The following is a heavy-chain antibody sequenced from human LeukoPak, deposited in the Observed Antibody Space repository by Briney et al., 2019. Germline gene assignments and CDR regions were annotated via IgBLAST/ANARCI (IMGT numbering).Heavy chain of an antibody. Sequence: ASVKVSCKASGYTFTSYDINWVRQATGQGLEWMGWMNPNSGNTGYAQKFQGRVTMTRNTSISTAYMELSSLRSEDTAVYYCASAPAYCGGDCYSNFDYWGQGTLVTVSS. CDR3: ASAPAYCGGDCYSNFDY. D-gene: IGHD2-21*01. CDR1: GYTFTSYD. CDR2: MNPNSGNT. V-gene: IGHV1-8*01. J-gene: IGHJ4*02.